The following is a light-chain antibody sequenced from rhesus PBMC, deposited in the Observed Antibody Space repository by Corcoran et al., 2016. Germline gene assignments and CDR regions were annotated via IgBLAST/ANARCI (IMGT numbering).Light chain of an antibody. CDR1: NSDIGGYDD. CDR3: CSFGPGSVYI. J-gene: IGLJ1*01. V-gene: IGLV2S9*01. CDR2: DVS. Sequence: QSALTQPPSVSKSLGQSVTISCTGTNSDIGGYDDVSWYQQHPDTAPKLLIYDVSKRPSGVSDRFSGSKSGNTASPTISGLQTEDEADYYCCSFGPGSVYIFGSGTRLTVL.